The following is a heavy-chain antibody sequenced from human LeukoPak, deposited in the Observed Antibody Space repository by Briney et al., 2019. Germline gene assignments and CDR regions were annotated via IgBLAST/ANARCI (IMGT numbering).Heavy chain of an antibody. J-gene: IGHJ4*02. Sequence: GGSLRLSCAASGFTFTNAWMSWVRQAPGKGLEWVGRIKGKTDGGTRDFAAPVKGRFTISRDDSKNTVYLQMNSLKTEDTAVYYCTTGTGRSDFDYWGRGTLVTVSS. CDR3: TTGTGRSDFDY. CDR1: GFTFTNAW. V-gene: IGHV3-15*01. CDR2: IKGKTDGGTR. D-gene: IGHD3-10*01.